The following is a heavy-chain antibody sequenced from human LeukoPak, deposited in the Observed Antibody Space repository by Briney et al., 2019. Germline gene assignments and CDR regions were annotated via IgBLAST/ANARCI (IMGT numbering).Heavy chain of an antibody. Sequence: SETLSLTCTVSGGSISSYYWSWIRQPPGKGLEWIGYIYYSGSTNYNPSLKSRVTISVDTSKNQFSLKLSSVTAADTVVYYCASGGRWLTSQFDYWGQGTLVTVSS. CDR2: IYYSGST. V-gene: IGHV4-59*08. CDR1: GGSISSYY. J-gene: IGHJ4*02. CDR3: ASGGRWLTSQFDY. D-gene: IGHD2-2*01.